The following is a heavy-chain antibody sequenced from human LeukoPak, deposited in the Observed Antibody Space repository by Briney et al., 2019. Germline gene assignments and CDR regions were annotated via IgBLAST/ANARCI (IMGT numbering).Heavy chain of an antibody. D-gene: IGHD3-22*01. V-gene: IGHV3-7*01. J-gene: IGHJ4*02. CDR1: GFTFSSYW. CDR2: MNPDGSEK. CDR3: ARDRALYDSRRGYYYTEDDY. Sequence: GGSLRLSCAASGFTFSSYWMSWVRQAPGKGLEWVANMNPDGSEKYFLDSVKGRFSISRDNAKSSLYLQMNSLRGDDTAVYYCARDRALYDSRRGYYYTEDDYWGQGTLVTVSS.